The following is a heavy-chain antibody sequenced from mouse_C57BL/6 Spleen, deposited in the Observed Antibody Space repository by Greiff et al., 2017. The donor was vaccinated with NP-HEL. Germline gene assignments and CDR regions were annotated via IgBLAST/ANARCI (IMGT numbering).Heavy chain of an antibody. Sequence: QVQLQQSGAELARPGASVKLSCKASGYTFTSYGISWVKQRTGQGLEWIGVIYPRSGNTYYNEKFKGKATLTADKSSSTAYMELRSLTSEDSAVYFCAYDYDRPYYYAMDYWGQGTSVTVSS. CDR2: IYPRSGNT. D-gene: IGHD2-4*01. CDR1: GYTFTSYG. J-gene: IGHJ4*01. V-gene: IGHV1-81*01. CDR3: AYDYDRPYYYAMDY.